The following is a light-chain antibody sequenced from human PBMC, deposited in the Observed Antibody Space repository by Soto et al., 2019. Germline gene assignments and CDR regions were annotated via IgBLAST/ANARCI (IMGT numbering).Light chain of an antibody. V-gene: IGKV1-27*01. CDR2: AAS. CDR1: QGISNY. CDR3: QKYNSAPFT. J-gene: IGKJ5*01. Sequence: DIQMTQSPSSLSASVGDRVTITCRASQGISNYLAWYQQKPGKVPKLLIYAASTLQSGVPSRFSGSGSGTDFTLTISSLQPEDCATYYWQKYNSAPFTLGQGTRLEIK.